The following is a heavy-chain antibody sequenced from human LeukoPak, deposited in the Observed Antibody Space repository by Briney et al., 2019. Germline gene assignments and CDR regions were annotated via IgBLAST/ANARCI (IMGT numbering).Heavy chain of an antibody. Sequence: PSETLSLTCTVSGGSVSNWYWSWIRQPAGKGLEWIGRIFISGNTNYNSSLKSRVTISVDKSKNQVSLKLTSVTAADTAVYYCAPGDGELYFWGPGTLVTVSS. CDR3: APGDGELYF. CDR1: GGSVSNWY. J-gene: IGHJ2*01. D-gene: IGHD2-15*01. V-gene: IGHV4-4*07. CDR2: IFISGNT.